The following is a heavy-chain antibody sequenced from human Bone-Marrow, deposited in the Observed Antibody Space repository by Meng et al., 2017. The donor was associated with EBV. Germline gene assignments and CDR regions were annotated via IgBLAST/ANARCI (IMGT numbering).Heavy chain of an antibody. J-gene: IGHJ4*02. Sequence: QGKVVQSGGGGKKPGSSGKVPCNTSGGTFRSDAISWVRQAPGQGLEWMGGLIPMLGAPHYAQKFQGRVTIIADELTSTHNMELSSLRSEDTAVYYCASESGRGYTPDYWGQGTLVTVSS. CDR3: ASESGRGYTPDY. D-gene: IGHD3-10*01. V-gene: IGHV1-69*01. CDR2: LIPMLGAP. CDR1: GGTFRSDA.